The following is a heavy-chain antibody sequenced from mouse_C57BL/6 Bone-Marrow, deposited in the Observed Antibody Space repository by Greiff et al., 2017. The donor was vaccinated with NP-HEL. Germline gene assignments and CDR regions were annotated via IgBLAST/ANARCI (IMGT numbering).Heavy chain of an antibody. J-gene: IGHJ4*01. D-gene: IGHD2-3*01. CDR2: INPSSGYT. V-gene: IGHV1-4*01. CDR3: ARWHYDGYYRVYYYDMDY. CDR1: GYTFTSYT. Sequence: VQLQQSGAELARPGASVKMSCKASGYTFTSYTMHWVKQRPGQGLEWIGYINPSSGYTKYNQKFKDKATLTADKSSSTAYMQLSSLTSEDSAVYYCARWHYDGYYRVYYYDMDYWGKGTSVTVSS.